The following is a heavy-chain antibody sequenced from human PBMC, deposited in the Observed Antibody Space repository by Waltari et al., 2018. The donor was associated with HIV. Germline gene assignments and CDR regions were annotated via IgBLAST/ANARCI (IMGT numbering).Heavy chain of an antibody. CDR1: VGSFTSSNW. J-gene: IGHJ6*02. V-gene: IGHV4-4*02. CDR2: IYHSGST. D-gene: IGHD3-22*01. Sequence: QVQLHESGPGLVTPSGTLSLTCAVSVGSFTSSNWWSWVRQPPGKGLEWIGEIYHSGSTNYNPSLKSRVTISLDKSKNQFSLKLSSVTAADTALYYCAGSRSSGSSVYYGMDVWGQGTTVTVSS. CDR3: AGSRSSGSSVYYGMDV.